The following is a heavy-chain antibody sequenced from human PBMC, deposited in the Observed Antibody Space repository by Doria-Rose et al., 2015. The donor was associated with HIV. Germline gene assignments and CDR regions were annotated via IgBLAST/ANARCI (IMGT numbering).Heavy chain of an antibody. D-gene: IGHD6-13*01. Sequence: ESGPVLVKPTETLTLTCTVSGVSLSSPGMGVSWIRQPPGKALEWLAKIFSDDERSYNTSLKSRLTISRGTSKSQVVLTMTDMDPVDTATYYCARIKSSRWYHKYYFDFRGQGTLVIVSA. V-gene: IGHV2-26*01. CDR3: ARIKSSRWYHKYYFDF. J-gene: IGHJ4*02. CDR1: GVSLSSPGMG. CDR2: IFSDDER.